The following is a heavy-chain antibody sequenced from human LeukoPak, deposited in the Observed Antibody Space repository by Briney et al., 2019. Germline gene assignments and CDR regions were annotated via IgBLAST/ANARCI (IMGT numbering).Heavy chain of an antibody. V-gene: IGHV4-28*01. CDR2: IYYSGST. CDR3: ASLGGNSPDYFDY. CDR1: AYSISSSNW. D-gene: IGHD4-23*01. Sequence: SETLSLTCAVSAYSISSSNWWAWIRQPPGKGLEWIGYIYYSGSTNYNPSLKSRVTISVDTSKNQFSLKLSSVTAADTAVYYCASLGGNSPDYFDYWGQGTLVTVSS. J-gene: IGHJ4*02.